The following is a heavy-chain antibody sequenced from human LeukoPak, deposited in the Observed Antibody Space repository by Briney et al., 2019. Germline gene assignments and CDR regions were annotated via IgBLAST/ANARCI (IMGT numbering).Heavy chain of an antibody. J-gene: IGHJ5*02. V-gene: IGHV1-69*06. CDR1: GGTFSSYA. Sequence: RASVKVSCKASGGTFSSYAISWVRQAPGQGLEWMGGIIPIFGTANYAQKFQGRVTITADKSTSTAYMELSSLRSEDTAEYYCARGARDGYNYGWFDPWGQGTLVSVSS. CDR3: ARGARDGYNYGWFDP. CDR2: IIPIFGTA. D-gene: IGHD5-24*01.